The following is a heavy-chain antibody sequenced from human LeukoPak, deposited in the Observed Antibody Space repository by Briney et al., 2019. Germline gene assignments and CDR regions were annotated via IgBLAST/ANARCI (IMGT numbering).Heavy chain of an antibody. CDR3: ARDRPPDDYSNYPNWFDP. J-gene: IGHJ5*02. CDR2: INPSSGST. V-gene: IGHV1-46*03. D-gene: IGHD4-11*01. Sequence: ASVKVSCKASGYTFTSYYMHWVRQAPGQGLEWMGIINPSSGSTSYAQKFQGRVTMTRDTSTSTVYMELSSLRSEDTAVYYCARDRPPDDYSNYPNWFDPWGQGTLVTVSS. CDR1: GYTFTSYY.